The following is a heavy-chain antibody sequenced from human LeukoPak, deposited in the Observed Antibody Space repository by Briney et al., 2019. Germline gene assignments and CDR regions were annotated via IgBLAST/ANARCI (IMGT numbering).Heavy chain of an antibody. CDR3: ARDQGLLRYFSY. V-gene: IGHV4-38-2*02. Sequence: PSETLSLTCAVSGYSINSGYYWGRIRQPPGKGLEWIGSIYHSGITYYNPSLKSRVTISVDTSKNQFSLKMSSVTAADTAVYYCARDQGLLRYFSYWGQGTLATVSS. D-gene: IGHD3-9*01. CDR2: IYHSGIT. J-gene: IGHJ4*02. CDR1: GYSINSGYY.